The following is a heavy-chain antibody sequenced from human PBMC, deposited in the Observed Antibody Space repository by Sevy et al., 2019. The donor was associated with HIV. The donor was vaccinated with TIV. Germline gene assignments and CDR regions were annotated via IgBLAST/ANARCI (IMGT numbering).Heavy chain of an antibody. D-gene: IGHD3-3*01. CDR3: AGGYYDFWSGYYRRDAFDS. V-gene: IGHV1-18*01. CDR2: ISAYNGDT. CDR1: GYTFTSYG. Sequence: ASVKVSCKASGYTFTSYGISWVRQAPGQGLEWMGWISAYNGDTNYAQKLQGRVTMTTDTSTSTAYMELTSLRSDDTAGYFCAGGYYDFWSGYYRRDAFDSWGQGTRVTVSS. J-gene: IGHJ3*02.